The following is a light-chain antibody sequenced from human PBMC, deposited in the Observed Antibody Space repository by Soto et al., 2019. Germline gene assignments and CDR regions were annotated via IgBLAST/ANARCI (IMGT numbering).Light chain of an antibody. CDR1: QDISNY. J-gene: IGKJ1*01. V-gene: IGKV1-27*01. CDR2: AAS. Sequence: DIQMTQSPSSLSASVGDRVTITCRASQDISNYLAWYQQKPGKVPKLLIYAASTLQSGVPSRFSGSGSGTDFTLTIASLQPDDFATYYCQQYETFSGTFGPGTKV. CDR3: QQYETFSGT.